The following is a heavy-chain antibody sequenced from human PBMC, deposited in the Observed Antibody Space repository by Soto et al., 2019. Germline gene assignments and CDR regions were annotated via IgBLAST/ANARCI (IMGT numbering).Heavy chain of an antibody. Sequence: EVQLVESGGGLVQPGESLRLSCAASGLTLSRSWMTWVRQAPGKGLEWVANIKQDGSETYYVDSVKGRFTISRDNAKNSLYLQMNSLRAEDTAVYYCAKKYDYGAFYLELCGRGTLVTVSS. CDR3: AKKYDYGAFYLEL. CDR2: IKQDGSET. CDR1: GLTLSRSW. J-gene: IGHJ2*01. V-gene: IGHV3-7*02. D-gene: IGHD3-10*01.